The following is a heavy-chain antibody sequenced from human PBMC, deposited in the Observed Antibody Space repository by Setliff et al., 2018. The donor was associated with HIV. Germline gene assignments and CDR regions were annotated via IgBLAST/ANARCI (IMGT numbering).Heavy chain of an antibody. V-gene: IGHV1-18*01. J-gene: IGHJ6*03. CDR1: GYTLSTYA. CDR2: ITPYNGHT. CDR3: ARGLGSGSYYNYYYYYMDV. D-gene: IGHD3-10*01. Sequence: ASVKVSCKASGYTLSTYALYWVRQAPGQRLEWMGWITPYNGHTNYTQKLQGRVTMTTDTSTSTAYMELRSLRSEDTAVYYCARGLGSGSYYNYYYYYMDVWGKGTTVTVSS.